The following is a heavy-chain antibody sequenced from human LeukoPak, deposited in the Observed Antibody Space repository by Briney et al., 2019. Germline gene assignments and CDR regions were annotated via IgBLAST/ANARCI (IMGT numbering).Heavy chain of an antibody. Sequence: ASVKVSCKASGYTFTSYDINWVRQATGQGLEWMGWMNPNSDNTGYAQKFQGRVTLTRNTSISTAYMELSSLRSEDTAVHYCARSRGYSGYDALGYWGQGTLVTVSS. CDR3: ARSRGYSGYDALGY. CDR2: MNPNSDNT. D-gene: IGHD5-12*01. J-gene: IGHJ4*02. CDR1: GYTFTSYD. V-gene: IGHV1-8*03.